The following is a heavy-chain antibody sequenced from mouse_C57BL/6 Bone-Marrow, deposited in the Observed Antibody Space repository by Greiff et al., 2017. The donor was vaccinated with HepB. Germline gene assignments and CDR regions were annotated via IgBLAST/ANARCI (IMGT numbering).Heavy chain of an antibody. CDR3: TRCHLSLFYY. Sequence: VQLQQSGTVLARPGASVKMSCKTSGYTFTSYWMHWVKQRPGQGLEWIGAIYPGNSDTSYKQKFKGKAKLTAVTSDSTSYMELSSLTNEDSAVYYCTRCHLSLFYYWGQGTPLTVSS. D-gene: IGHD1-1*01. V-gene: IGHV1-5*01. J-gene: IGHJ2*01. CDR2: IYPGNSDT. CDR1: GYTFTSYW.